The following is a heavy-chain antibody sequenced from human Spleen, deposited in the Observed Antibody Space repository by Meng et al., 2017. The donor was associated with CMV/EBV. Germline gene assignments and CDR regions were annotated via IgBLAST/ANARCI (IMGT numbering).Heavy chain of an antibody. J-gene: IGHJ3*02. CDR2: IRYDGSNK. CDR1: GFTFSSYG. D-gene: IGHD3-16*01. CDR3: ASVRGPVPRRAFDI. V-gene: IGHV3-30*02. Sequence: GESLKISCAASGFTFSSYGMHWVRQAPGKGLEWVAFIRYDGSNKYYADSVKGRFTISRDNAKNSQYLQMNSLRAEDTAVYYCASVRGPVPRRAFDIWGQGTVVTVSS.